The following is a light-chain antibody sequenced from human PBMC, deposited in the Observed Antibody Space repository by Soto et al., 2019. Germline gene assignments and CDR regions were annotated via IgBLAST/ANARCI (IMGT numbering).Light chain of an antibody. CDR1: QDISNN. Sequence: DIQMTQSPSSLSASVGDRVTITCQASQDISNNLNWYQQKPGKAPKLLIYDASNLETGVPSRFSGSGSWTDFTFTITSLQPEDIATYYCQQYDNLSLAFGGGTKVEIK. CDR2: DAS. CDR3: QQYDNLSLA. V-gene: IGKV1-33*01. J-gene: IGKJ4*01.